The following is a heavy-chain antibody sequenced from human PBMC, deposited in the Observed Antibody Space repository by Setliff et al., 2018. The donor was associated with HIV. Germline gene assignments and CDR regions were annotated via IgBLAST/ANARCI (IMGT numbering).Heavy chain of an antibody. CDR3: ATKGRDDYCIEH. CDR1: GFTFSSAW. CDR2: IKTKNEGAAT. V-gene: IGHV3-15*05. D-gene: IGHD4-17*01. J-gene: IGHJ4*02. Sequence: PGGSLRLSCAASGFTFSSAWMSWVRQAPGKGLEWVGRIKTKNEGAATYYAAPVKGRFTISRDDSKNTMYLQMNSLQTEDTAVYYCATKGRDDYCIEHWGQGTLVTVSS.